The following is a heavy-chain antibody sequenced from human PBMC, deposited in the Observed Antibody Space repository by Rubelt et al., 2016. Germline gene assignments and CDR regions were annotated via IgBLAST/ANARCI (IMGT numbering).Heavy chain of an antibody. J-gene: IGHJ2*01. CDR3: ARHPITMFGVGWYVDL. CDR2: IYYSGST. V-gene: IGHV4-59*08. Sequence: QVQLQESGPGLVKPSETLSLTCTVSGGSISSYYWSWIRQPPGKGLEWIGYIYYSGSTNYNPPLQGRVTISVDTSKNRFSLKLGSGTAADTAVYYCARHPITMFGVGWYVDLWGRGTLVTVSS. CDR1: GGSISSYY. D-gene: IGHD3-3*01.